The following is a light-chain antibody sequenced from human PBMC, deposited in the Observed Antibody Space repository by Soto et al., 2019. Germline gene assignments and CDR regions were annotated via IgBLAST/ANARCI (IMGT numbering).Light chain of an antibody. J-gene: IGKJ1*01. CDR3: QHYNSYSEA. V-gene: IGKV4-1*01. CDR1: QKVLYSSNNKNY. Sequence: DIVMTQSPDSLAVSLGERATINCKSSQKVLYSSNNKNYLAWYQQKPGQPPKLLIYWASTRESGVPDRFSGSGSGTDFTLTISSLQPDDFATYYCQHYNSYSEAFGQGTKVDIK. CDR2: WAS.